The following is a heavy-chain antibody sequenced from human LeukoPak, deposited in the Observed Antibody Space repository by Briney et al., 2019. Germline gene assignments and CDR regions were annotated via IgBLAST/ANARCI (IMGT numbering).Heavy chain of an antibody. D-gene: IGHD2-2*01. CDR1: GFTFSSYW. CDR2: INSDGSST. Sequence: PGGSLRLSCAASGFTFSSYWMHWVRQAPGKGLVWVSRINSDGSSTSYADSVKGRFTISRDNAKNTLYLQMNSLRAEDTAVYYCAKAAVVVPAALEYFDYWGQGTLVTVSS. CDR3: AKAAVVVPAALEYFDY. J-gene: IGHJ4*02. V-gene: IGHV3-74*01.